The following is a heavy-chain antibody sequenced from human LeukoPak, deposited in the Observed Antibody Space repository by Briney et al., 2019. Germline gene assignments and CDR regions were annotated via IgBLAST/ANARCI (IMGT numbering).Heavy chain of an antibody. Sequence: ASVKVSCKASGGTFSSYTISWVRQAPGQGLEWMGRIIPILGIANYAQKFQGRVTITADKSTSTAYMELSSLRSEDTAAYYCARGSSGGRYGMDVWGQGTTVTVSS. CDR2: IIPILGIA. V-gene: IGHV1-69*02. CDR3: ARGSSGGRYGMDV. CDR1: GGTFSSYT. J-gene: IGHJ6*02. D-gene: IGHD2-15*01.